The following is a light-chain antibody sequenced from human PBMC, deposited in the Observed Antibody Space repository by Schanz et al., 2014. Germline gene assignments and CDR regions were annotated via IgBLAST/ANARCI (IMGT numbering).Light chain of an antibody. Sequence: QSVLTQPPSASGTPGQRATISCSGSTSNIGSHTVSWYQHLPGTAPKLLIYDNDKRPSGIPDRFSGSKSGTSATLDITGLQTGDEADYYCGIWDYSLNVGTFGGGTKLTVL. CDR3: GIWDYSLNVGT. CDR1: TSNIGSHT. CDR2: DND. J-gene: IGLJ3*02. V-gene: IGLV1-51*01.